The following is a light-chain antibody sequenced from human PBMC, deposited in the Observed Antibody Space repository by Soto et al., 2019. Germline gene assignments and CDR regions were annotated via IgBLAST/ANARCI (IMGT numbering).Light chain of an antibody. J-gene: IGKJ3*01. CDR2: GAS. CDR3: QQYGSSPPP. CDR1: QSVSSSY. V-gene: IGKV3-20*01. Sequence: EIVLTQSPGTLSLSPGERVTLSCRASQSVSSSYLAWYQQKPGQAPRLLIYGASRRATGIPDRFSGSGSRTDFTLTISRLEPEDFAVYYCQQYGSSPPPFGPGTKVDIK.